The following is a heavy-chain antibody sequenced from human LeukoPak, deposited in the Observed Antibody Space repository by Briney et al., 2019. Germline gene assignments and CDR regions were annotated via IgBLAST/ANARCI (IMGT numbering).Heavy chain of an antibody. CDR3: VRGDWGSGY. CDR2: IHNDGSTT. D-gene: IGHD7-27*01. Sequence: GGSLRLSCAASGFTFRNHWMHWVRQAPGKGLVWVSCIHNDGSTTRYADSVKGRFTISRDNVENTLYLQMNSLRAEDTAVYYCVRGDWGSGYWGQGTLVTVSS. V-gene: IGHV3-74*01. CDR1: GFTFRNHW. J-gene: IGHJ4*02.